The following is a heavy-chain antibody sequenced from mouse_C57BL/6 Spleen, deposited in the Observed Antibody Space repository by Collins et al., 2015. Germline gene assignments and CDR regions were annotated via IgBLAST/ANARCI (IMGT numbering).Heavy chain of an antibody. CDR1: GYTFTSYW. J-gene: IGHJ4*01. Sequence: QVQLQQPGAELVRPGSSVKLSCKASGYTFTSYWMDWVKQRPGQGLEWIGNIYPSDSETHYNQKFKDKATLTVDKSSSTAYMQLSSLTSEDSAVYYCARVYYAMDYWGQGTSVTVSS. CDR2: IYPSDSET. CDR3: ARVYYAMDY. V-gene: IGHV1-61*01.